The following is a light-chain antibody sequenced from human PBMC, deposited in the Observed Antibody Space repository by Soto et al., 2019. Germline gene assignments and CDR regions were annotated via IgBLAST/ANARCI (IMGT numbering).Light chain of an antibody. Sequence: EVVLTQSPATLSLSPGERATLSCRASQSVRTSLAWYQHKPGQAPRLVIYDASLRANGVPARFGGSGSGTDFTLTINSLEPEDFAVYYCQQSNVWPPINFGQGTRLEIK. J-gene: IGKJ5*01. CDR2: DAS. CDR1: QSVRTS. V-gene: IGKV3-11*01. CDR3: QQSNVWPPIN.